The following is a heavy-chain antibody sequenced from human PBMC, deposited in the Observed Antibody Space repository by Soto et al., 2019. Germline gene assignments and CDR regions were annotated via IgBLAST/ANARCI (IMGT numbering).Heavy chain of an antibody. CDR1: GGTFSSYA. J-gene: IGHJ4*02. V-gene: IGHV1-69*13. CDR2: IIPLFGTA. D-gene: IGHD6-13*01. Sequence: SSVKVTCNASGGTFSSYAISWVRQAPGQGLEWMGGIIPLFGTANYAQKFQGRVTITADESTSTAYTELSSLRSEDTDVYYCARDEQAGYSSSGVGLDYWGQGTLVSVYS. CDR3: ARDEQAGYSSSGVGLDY.